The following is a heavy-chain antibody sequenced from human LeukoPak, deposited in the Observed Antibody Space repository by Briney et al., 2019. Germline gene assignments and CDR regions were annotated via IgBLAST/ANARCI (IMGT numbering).Heavy chain of an antibody. CDR2: INSDGSST. CDR3: ARVLKGSSWYGARPNYFDY. V-gene: IGHV3-74*01. J-gene: IGHJ4*02. CDR1: GFTFSSYW. Sequence: GGSLRLSCAASGFTFSSYWMHWVRQAPGKGLVWVSRINSDGSSTSYADSVKGRFTISRDNAKNTLYLQMNSLRAEDTAVYYCARVLKGSSWYGARPNYFDYWGQGTLVTVSS. D-gene: IGHD6-13*01.